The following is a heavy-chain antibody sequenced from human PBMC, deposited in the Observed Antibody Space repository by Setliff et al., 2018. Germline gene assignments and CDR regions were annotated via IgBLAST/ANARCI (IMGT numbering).Heavy chain of an antibody. D-gene: IGHD5-18*01. CDR2: IPYIGST. CDR1: GGSISSYS. J-gene: IGHJ3*01. Sequence: SETLSLTCTVSGGSISSYSWSWIRQPAGKGLEWIGYIPYIGSTNYNTSLKSRVTIPVDNSKNQLSLHLSSVTAADTAVYYCARHHGDTAMVRGAYVFWGQGTMVTVSS. CDR3: ARHHGDTAMVRGAYVF. V-gene: IGHV4-59*08.